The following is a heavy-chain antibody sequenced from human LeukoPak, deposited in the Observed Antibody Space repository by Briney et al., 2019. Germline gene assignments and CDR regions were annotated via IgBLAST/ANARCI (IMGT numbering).Heavy chain of an antibody. V-gene: IGHV3-74*01. Sequence: GGSLRLSCAASGFTFSSYWMHWVRQTPEKGLVWVSRINGDGRSSSYADSVKGRFTISRDNAKNSLYLQMNSLRAEDTAVYYCARDQDYCSSTSCSLNWFDPWGQGTLVTVSS. D-gene: IGHD2-2*01. CDR2: INGDGRSS. CDR1: GFTFSSYW. J-gene: IGHJ5*02. CDR3: ARDQDYCSSTSCSLNWFDP.